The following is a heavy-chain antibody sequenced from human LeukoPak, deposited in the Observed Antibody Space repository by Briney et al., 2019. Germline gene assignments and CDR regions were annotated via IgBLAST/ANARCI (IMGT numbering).Heavy chain of an antibody. D-gene: IGHD2-2*01. J-gene: IGHJ5*02. CDR2: INADGSAT. CDR1: GFTFSSHW. V-gene: IGHV3-74*01. CDR3: VRGALRDCSYTSCTRVKWFDP. Sequence: GGSLRLSCAASGFTFSSHWMHWVRHAPEKGLVGVSHINADGSATYYAASVKGRFTTSRDNARNTLYLQMHSLTAEDTGVYYCVRGALRDCSYTSCTRVKWFDPWGQGTLVTVSS.